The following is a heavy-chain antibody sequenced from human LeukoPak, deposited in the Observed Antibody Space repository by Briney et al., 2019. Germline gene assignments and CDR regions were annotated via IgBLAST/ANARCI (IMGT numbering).Heavy chain of an antibody. J-gene: IGHJ4*02. Sequence: SETLSLTCTVSGGSMSSSSYYWGWIRQPPGKGLEWIGYIYYSGSTYYNPSFKSRATISVDTSKNQFSLKLSSVTAADTAVYYCARVSLYSGYDQNFDYWGQGTLVTVSS. D-gene: IGHD5-12*01. CDR2: IYYSGST. CDR1: GGSMSSSSYY. CDR3: ARVSLYSGYDQNFDY. V-gene: IGHV4-39*07.